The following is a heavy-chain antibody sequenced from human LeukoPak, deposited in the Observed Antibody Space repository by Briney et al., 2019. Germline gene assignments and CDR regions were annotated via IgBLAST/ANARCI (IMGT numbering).Heavy chain of an antibody. CDR3: AIGSGRAFDY. CDR1: GYSFPSYW. D-gene: IGHD3-10*01. V-gene: IGHV5-51*01. CDR2: ISPGDSNV. J-gene: IGHJ4*02. Sequence: GESLKISCKGSGYSFPSYWIAWVRQMPGKGLEWMGIISPGDSNVRYSPSFQGQVTPSADKSVNTAYMQWTSLKASDTAMYYCAIGSGRAFDYWGQGTLVTVSS.